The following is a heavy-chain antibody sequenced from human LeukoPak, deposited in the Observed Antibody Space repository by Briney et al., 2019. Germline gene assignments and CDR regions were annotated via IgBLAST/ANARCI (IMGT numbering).Heavy chain of an antibody. CDR3: ASLSEYCSAGSCYLGWFDP. CDR2: IYTSGST. Sequence: NPSETLSLTCTVSGGSISSGSYYWSWIRQPAGKGLEWIGRIYTSGSTNYNPSLKSRVTISVDTSKNQFSLKLNSVTAADTAVYYCASLSEYCSAGSCYLGWFDPWGQGTLVTVSS. D-gene: IGHD2-15*01. CDR1: GGSISSGSYY. J-gene: IGHJ5*02. V-gene: IGHV4-61*02.